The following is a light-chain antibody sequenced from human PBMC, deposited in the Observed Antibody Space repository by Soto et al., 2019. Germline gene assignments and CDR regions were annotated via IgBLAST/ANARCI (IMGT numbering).Light chain of an antibody. CDR1: QSVLYSSNNKNY. CDR2: WAS. V-gene: IGKV4-1*01. CDR3: EEYYIDSSLT. J-gene: IGKJ4*01. Sequence: DIVMTQSPDSLAVSLGERATINCKSSQSVLYSSNNKNYLAWYQQKPGQPPKLLIYWASTRESGVPDRFSGSGSGTDFTLAISSLQAEDVAVYYCEEYYIDSSLTLGGVTKADI.